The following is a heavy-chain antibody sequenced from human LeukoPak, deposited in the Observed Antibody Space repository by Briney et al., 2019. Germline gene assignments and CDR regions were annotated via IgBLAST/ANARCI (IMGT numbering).Heavy chain of an antibody. CDR3: ARIYYDSLTGDFRDT. CDR2: INHSGST. V-gene: IGHV4-34*01. CDR1: GGSFSGYY. Sequence: SETLSLTCAVYGGSFSGYYCSWIRQPPGKGLEWIGEINHSGSTNYNPSLKSRVTISVDTSKNQFSLKLSSVTAADTAVYYCARIYYDSLTGDFRDTWGQGTLVTASS. D-gene: IGHD3-9*01. J-gene: IGHJ5*02.